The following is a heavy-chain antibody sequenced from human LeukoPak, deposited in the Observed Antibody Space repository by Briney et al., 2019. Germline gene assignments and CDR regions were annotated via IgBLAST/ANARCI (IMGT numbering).Heavy chain of an antibody. CDR2: ITPIFGTA. V-gene: IGHV1-69*01. Sequence: SVKVSCKASGGTFSRFTISWVRQAPGQGFEWMGGITPIFGTANFAQKFQGRVSITADEPTSTAFMELSSLRSEDTAVYYCAREWGLESSGYFYAYWGQGTLVTVSS. CDR3: AREWGLESSGYFYAY. CDR1: GGTFSRFT. J-gene: IGHJ4*02. D-gene: IGHD3-22*01.